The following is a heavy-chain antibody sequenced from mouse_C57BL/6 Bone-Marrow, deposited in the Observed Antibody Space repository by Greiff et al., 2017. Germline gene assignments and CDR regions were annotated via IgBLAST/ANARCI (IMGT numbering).Heavy chain of an antibody. D-gene: IGHD1-1*01. J-gene: IGHJ4*01. Sequence: VQLKESGAELVRPGSSVKMSCKTSGYTFTSYGINWVKQRPGQGMEWIGYIYIGNGYTEYNEKFKGKATLTSDTSSSTAYMQLSSLTSEDSAIYFCARVCYYYGSRWSEDYAMDYWGQGTSGTVSS. V-gene: IGHV1-58*01. CDR3: ARVCYYYGSRWSEDYAMDY. CDR2: IYIGNGYT. CDR1: GYTFTSYG.